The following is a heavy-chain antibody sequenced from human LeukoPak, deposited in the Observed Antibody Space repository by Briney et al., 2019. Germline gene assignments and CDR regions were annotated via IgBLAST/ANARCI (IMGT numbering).Heavy chain of an antibody. CDR1: GYTLTELS. CDR2: FDPEDGET. D-gene: IGHD3-10*01. V-gene: IGHV1-24*01. CDR3: ATGVDTMVRGGEYWFDP. J-gene: IGHJ5*02. Sequence: ASVKVSCRVSGYTLTELSMHWVRQAPGKGLEWMGGFDPEDGETIYAQKFQGRVTMTEDTSTDTAYMELSSLRSEDTAVYYCATGVDTMVRGGEYWFDPWAREPWSPSPQ.